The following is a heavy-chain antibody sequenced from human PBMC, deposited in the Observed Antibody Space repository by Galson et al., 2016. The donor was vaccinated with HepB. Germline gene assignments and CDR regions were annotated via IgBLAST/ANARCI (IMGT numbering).Heavy chain of an antibody. Sequence: LSLTCTVSGGSISSYYWSWIRQPPGKGLEWLGYFYQSGSVDYNPSLKSRVTISVDTSKNQFSLKLSSVTAADTAVYYCARDGSYSSSSVYFDYWGPGILVTVSS. J-gene: IGHJ4*02. V-gene: IGHV4-59*01. CDR3: ARDGSYSSSSVYFDY. D-gene: IGHD6-6*01. CDR1: GGSISSYY. CDR2: FYQSGSV.